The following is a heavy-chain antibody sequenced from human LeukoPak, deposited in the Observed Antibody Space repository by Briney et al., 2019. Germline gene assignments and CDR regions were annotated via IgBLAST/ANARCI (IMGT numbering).Heavy chain of an antibody. D-gene: IGHD3-3*01. J-gene: IGHJ4*02. CDR2: INHSGST. CDR1: GGSISGYY. CDR3: ARRHYDFWSGYPIDY. Sequence: PSETLSLTCTVSGGSISGYYWSWIRQPPGKGLEWIGEINHSGSTNYNPSLKSRVTISVDTSKNQFSLKLSSVTAADTAVYYCARRHYDFWSGYPIDYWGQGTLVTVSS. V-gene: IGHV4-34*01.